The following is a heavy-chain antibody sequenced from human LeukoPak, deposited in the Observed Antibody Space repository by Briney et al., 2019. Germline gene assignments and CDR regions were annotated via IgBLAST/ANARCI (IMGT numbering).Heavy chain of an antibody. V-gene: IGHV1-46*01. CDR3: ARGDCSGGSCNGNWFDP. Sequence: GASVKVSCKASGYTFTSYYMHWVRQAPGQGLEWMGIINPSGGSTSYAQKFQGRATMTRDMSTSTVYMELSSLRSEDTAVYYCARGDCSGGSCNGNWFDPWGQGTLVTVSS. D-gene: IGHD2-15*01. J-gene: IGHJ5*02. CDR1: GYTFTSYY. CDR2: INPSGGST.